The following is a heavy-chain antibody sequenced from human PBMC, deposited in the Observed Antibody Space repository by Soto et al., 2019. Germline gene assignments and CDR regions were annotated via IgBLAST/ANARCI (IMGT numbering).Heavy chain of an antibody. V-gene: IGHV2-26*01. D-gene: IGHD3-22*01. J-gene: IGHJ3*02. CDR2: IFSNDEK. CDR3: ARIQSLFRMIVRRGAFDI. Sequence: QVTLKESGPVLVKPTETLTLTCTVSGFSLSNARMGVSWIRQPPGKALEWLAHIFSNDEKSYSTSLKSRLTISKDTTKSQVVLTMTNMDPVDTATYYCARIQSLFRMIVRRGAFDIWGQGTMVTVSS. CDR1: GFSLSNARMG.